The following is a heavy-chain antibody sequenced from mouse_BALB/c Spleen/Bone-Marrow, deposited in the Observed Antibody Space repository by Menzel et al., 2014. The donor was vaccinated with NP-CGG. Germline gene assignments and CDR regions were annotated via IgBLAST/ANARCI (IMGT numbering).Heavy chain of an antibody. CDR3: ARDENVGIYWYFDV. J-gene: IGHJ1*01. CDR2: IRNKANGYTT. Sequence: EVQRVESGGGLVQPGGSLRLSCAASGFTFTDYYMSWVRQPPGKALEWLGFIRNKANGYTTYYSASVKGRFTISRDNSQSIHYLQMNTLRAEDSATYYCARDENVGIYWYFDVWGAGTTVTVSS. V-gene: IGHV7-3*02. CDR1: GFTFTDYY.